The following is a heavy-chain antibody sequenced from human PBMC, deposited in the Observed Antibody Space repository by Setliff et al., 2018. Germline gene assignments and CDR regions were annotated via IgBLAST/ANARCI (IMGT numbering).Heavy chain of an antibody. Sequence: GGSLRLSCSASGFTFSSSWMSWVRQAPGKGLEWVANIKEDGSEEYYVDSVKGRFTISRDNAKNSLYLQARSLRAEDTAVYYCARFGYYGSSGYYSSYHSYYMDVWGKGTTVTVSS. V-gene: IGHV3-7*03. CDR3: ARFGYYGSSGYYSSYHSYYMDV. CDR1: GFTFSSSW. CDR2: IKEDGSEE. D-gene: IGHD3-22*01. J-gene: IGHJ6*03.